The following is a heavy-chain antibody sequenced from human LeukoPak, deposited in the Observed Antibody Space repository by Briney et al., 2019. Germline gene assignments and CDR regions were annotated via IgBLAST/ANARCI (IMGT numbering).Heavy chain of an antibody. CDR3: ARGYCSSTSCYDYYGSGRPTEFDY. CDR2: INHSGST. V-gene: IGHV4-34*01. CDR1: GGSFSGYY. J-gene: IGHJ4*02. Sequence: SETLSLTCAVYGGSFSGYYWSWVRQPPGKGLEWIGEINHSGSTNYNPSLKSRVTISVDTSKNQFSLKLSSVTAADTAVYYCARGYCSSTSCYDYYGSGRPTEFDYWGQGTLVTVSS. D-gene: IGHD2-2*01.